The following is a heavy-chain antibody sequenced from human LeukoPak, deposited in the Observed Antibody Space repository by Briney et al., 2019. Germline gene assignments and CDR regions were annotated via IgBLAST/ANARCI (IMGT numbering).Heavy chain of an antibody. D-gene: IGHD2-8*01. J-gene: IGHJ4*02. V-gene: IGHV3-53*01. CDR1: GFTVSSFY. CDR2: VYAGGST. CDR3: ARERATDGYILAY. Sequence: GGSLRLSCAASGFTVSSFYMSWVRQAPGKGLEWVSIVYAGGSTYYADSVRGRFTISRDNSKNTLYLQMNSLGPDDTAVYYCARERATDGYILAYWGQGTLVTVSS.